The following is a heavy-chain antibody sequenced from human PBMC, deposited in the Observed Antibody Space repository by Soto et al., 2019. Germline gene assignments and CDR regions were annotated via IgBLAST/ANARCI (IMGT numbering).Heavy chain of an antibody. J-gene: IGHJ5*02. V-gene: IGHV1-8*01. CDR2: MNPNSGYT. CDR1: GYTFSSYE. CDR3: ARGAAAGPFNWFDT. Sequence: AASVKVSCKASGYTFSSYEINWVRQATGQGLEWMGWMNPNSGYTGYAQKFQGRVTMTMNSSISTAYMDLSSLRSEDTDVYYCARGAAAGPFNWFDTWGQGTLVTVSS. D-gene: IGHD6-13*01.